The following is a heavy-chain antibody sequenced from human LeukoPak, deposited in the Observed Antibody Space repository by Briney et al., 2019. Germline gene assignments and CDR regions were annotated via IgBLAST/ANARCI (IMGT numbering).Heavy chain of an antibody. D-gene: IGHD1-26*01. CDR3: ARDKVVGATYFDY. Sequence: GGSLRLSCAASGFTFSNYWMSWVRQAPGKGLEWVANIQQDGSERYYVDSVKGRFTISRDNAKNSLYLQMNSLRAEDTAVYYCARDKVVGATYFDYWGQGTLVTVSS. CDR1: GFTFSNYW. J-gene: IGHJ4*02. V-gene: IGHV3-7*01. CDR2: IQQDGSER.